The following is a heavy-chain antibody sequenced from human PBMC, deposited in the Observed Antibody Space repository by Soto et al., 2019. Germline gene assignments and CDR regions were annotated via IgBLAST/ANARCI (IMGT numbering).Heavy chain of an antibody. CDR3: ATHYYTSRMDV. Sequence: QVQLVQSGAEVKKPGASVKVSCKVSGYTLTELSIHWVRQAPGKGLQWMGGFDPEDTETIYVQKFQGRVTMTEDTSTDTAYMELSSLSSEDTAVYYCATHYYTSRMDVWGQGTTVTVSS. CDR2: FDPEDTET. D-gene: IGHD3-10*01. J-gene: IGHJ6*02. V-gene: IGHV1-24*01. CDR1: GYTLTELS.